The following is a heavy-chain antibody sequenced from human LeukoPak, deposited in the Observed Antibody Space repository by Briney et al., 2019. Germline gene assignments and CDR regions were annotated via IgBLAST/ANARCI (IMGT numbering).Heavy chain of an antibody. V-gene: IGHV4-39*01. Sequence: TSETLSLTCTVSGGSISSTTYYWGWIRQPPGKGLEWIGSIYYSGSTYYNPSLKSRVTISVDTSKNQFSLKLSSVTAADTAVYYCARAAWLHYFDYWGQGTLVTVSS. CDR1: GGSISSTTYY. D-gene: IGHD6-19*01. J-gene: IGHJ4*02. CDR3: ARAAWLHYFDY. CDR2: IYYSGST.